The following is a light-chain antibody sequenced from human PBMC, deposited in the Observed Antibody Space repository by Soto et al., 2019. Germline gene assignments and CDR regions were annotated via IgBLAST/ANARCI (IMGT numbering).Light chain of an antibody. CDR2: DAS. CDR1: QSISGRY. Sequence: PGERASLSCRASQSISGRYLAWYQQKPGQAPRLLIYDASSRATGIPDRFSGSGSGTDFILTISRLEPEDFAVYYCHQYGSSPLTFGGGTKVELK. J-gene: IGKJ4*01. CDR3: HQYGSSPLT. V-gene: IGKV3-20*01.